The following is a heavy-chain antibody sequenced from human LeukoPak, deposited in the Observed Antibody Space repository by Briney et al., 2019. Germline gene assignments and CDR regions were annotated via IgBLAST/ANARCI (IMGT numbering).Heavy chain of an antibody. CDR2: IYHSGST. V-gene: IGHV4-30-2*01. Sequence: SSQTLSLTCAVSGGSISSGGYSWSWIRQPPGKGLEWIGYIYHSGSTYYNPSLKSRATISVDRSKNQFSLKLSSVTAADTAVYYCARAWDDILMAFDIWGQGTMVTVSS. CDR3: ARAWDDILMAFDI. J-gene: IGHJ3*02. D-gene: IGHD3-9*01. CDR1: GGSISSGGYS.